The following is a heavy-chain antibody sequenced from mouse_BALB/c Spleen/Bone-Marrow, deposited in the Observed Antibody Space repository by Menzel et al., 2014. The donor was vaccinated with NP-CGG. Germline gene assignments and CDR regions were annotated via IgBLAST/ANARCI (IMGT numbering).Heavy chain of an antibody. CDR3: TRGGNWDDFDS. V-gene: IGHV5-17*02. CDR2: ISSGSSTI. Sequence: EVKVVESGGGLVQPGGSRKLSCAASGFTFSSFGMHWVRQAPEKGLEWVAYISSGSSTIFYADAVKGRFTVSRDSPKNTLFLQMTSLRSEDTAMYFCTRGGNWDDFDSWGQGTTLTVSS. J-gene: IGHJ2*01. CDR1: GFTFSSFG. D-gene: IGHD4-1*01.